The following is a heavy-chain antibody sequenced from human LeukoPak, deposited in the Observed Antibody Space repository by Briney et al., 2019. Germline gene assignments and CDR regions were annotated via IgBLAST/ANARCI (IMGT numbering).Heavy chain of an antibody. Sequence: GGSLRLSCAASGFTFSDYYMSWIRQAPGKGLEWVSYISSSGSTIYCADPVKGRFTISRDNAKNSLYLQMNSLRAEDTAVYYCARVVAAAGEGPLFDYWGQGTLVTVSS. J-gene: IGHJ4*02. CDR3: ARVVAAAGEGPLFDY. D-gene: IGHD6-13*01. CDR1: GFTFSDYY. CDR2: ISSSGSTI. V-gene: IGHV3-11*01.